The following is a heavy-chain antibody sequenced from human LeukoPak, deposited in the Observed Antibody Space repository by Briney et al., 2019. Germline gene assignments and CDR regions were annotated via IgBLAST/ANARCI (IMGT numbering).Heavy chain of an antibody. Sequence: GGSLRLSCAASGFTFSSYGMHWVRQAPGKGLEWVAVISYDGSNKYYADSVKGRFTISRDNSKNTLYLQMNSLRAEDTAVYYCAKGLARATRYYYYGMDVRGQGTTVTVSS. CDR3: AKGLARATRYYYYGMDV. CDR2: ISYDGSNK. J-gene: IGHJ6*02. V-gene: IGHV3-30*18. CDR1: GFTFSSYG.